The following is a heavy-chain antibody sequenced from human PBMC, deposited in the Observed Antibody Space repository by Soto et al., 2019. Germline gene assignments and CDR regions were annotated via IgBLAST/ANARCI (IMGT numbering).Heavy chain of an antibody. CDR2: IGTAGDT. Sequence: GGSLRLSCAASGFTFSSYDMHWVRQATGKGLEWVSAIGTAGDTYYPGSVKGRFTISRENAKNSLYLQMNSLRAGDTAVYYCARAPAHIAVAGGPPYYGMDVWGQGTTVTVSS. CDR3: ARAPAHIAVAGGPPYYGMDV. J-gene: IGHJ6*02. D-gene: IGHD6-19*01. CDR1: GFTFSSYD. V-gene: IGHV3-13*01.